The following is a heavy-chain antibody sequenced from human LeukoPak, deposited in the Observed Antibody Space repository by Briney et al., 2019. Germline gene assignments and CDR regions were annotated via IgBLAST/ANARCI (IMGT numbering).Heavy chain of an antibody. V-gene: IGHV3-23*01. CDR1: GFTFSSYA. CDR2: ISGSGGST. J-gene: IGHJ4*02. Sequence: PGGSLRLSCAASGFTFSSYAMNWVRQAPGKRLEWVSDISGSGGSTYYADSVKGRFTISRDNSNNTLYLQMNSLRVEDTAVYYCAPDPNKWLRNYWGQGTLVAVSS. D-gene: IGHD5-12*01. CDR3: APDPNKWLRNY.